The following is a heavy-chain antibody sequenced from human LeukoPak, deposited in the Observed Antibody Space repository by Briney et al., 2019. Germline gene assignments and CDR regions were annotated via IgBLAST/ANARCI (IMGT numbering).Heavy chain of an antibody. D-gene: IGHD6-19*01. CDR1: GYIFTSYD. CDR2: MNPNSGNT. Sequence: ASVKVSCKASGYIFTSYDMNWVRQATGQGLEWMGWMNPNSGNTGYAEKVQGRVTMTRNTSISTAYMELSSLRSEDTAVYYCARGYSSGWYDEPYYYYGMDVWGQGTTVTVSS. CDR3: ARGYSSGWYDEPYYYYGMDV. J-gene: IGHJ6*02. V-gene: IGHV1-8*01.